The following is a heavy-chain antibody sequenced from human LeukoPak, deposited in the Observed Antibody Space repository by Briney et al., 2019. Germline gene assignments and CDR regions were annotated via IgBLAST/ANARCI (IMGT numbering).Heavy chain of an antibody. CDR1: GYSISSGYY. CDR3: ARNFAGGTTYYYDSSGYHDAFDI. Sequence: SETLSLTCTVSGYSISSGYYWGWIRQPPGKGLECIGSLYNSGSTYYNPSLKSRVTISVDTSKNQFSLKLSSVTAADTVVYYCARNFAGGTTYYYDSSGYHDAFDIWGQGTMVTVSS. J-gene: IGHJ3*02. D-gene: IGHD3-22*01. CDR2: LYNSGST. V-gene: IGHV4-38-2*02.